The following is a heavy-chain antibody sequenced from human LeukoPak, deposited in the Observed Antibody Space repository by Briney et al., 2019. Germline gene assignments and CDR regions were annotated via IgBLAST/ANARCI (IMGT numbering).Heavy chain of an antibody. CDR3: ASLRTGDFDY. V-gene: IGHV4-38-2*02. J-gene: IGHJ4*02. CDR1: GYSISSGFY. CDR2: IYYSGST. D-gene: IGHD3-10*01. Sequence: SETLSLTCTVSGYSISSGFYWGWIRQPPGKGPEWIGNIYYSGSTYYNPSFKSRLTISVDTSKNQFSLKLSSVTAADTAVYYCASLRTGDFDYWGQGALVTVSS.